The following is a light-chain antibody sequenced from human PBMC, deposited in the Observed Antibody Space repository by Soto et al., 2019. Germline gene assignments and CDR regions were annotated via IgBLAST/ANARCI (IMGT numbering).Light chain of an antibody. CDR2: AAS. J-gene: IGKJ1*01. Sequence: DIQMTQSPSSLSASVGDRVTISCRASQGISNYLAWYQQKPGEVPKLLIYAASTLQSGVPSRFSGSGSGTDFTLNISSLQPEDVATYYCQKYISAPPTFGLGTKVEIK. CDR3: QKYISAPPT. V-gene: IGKV1-27*01. CDR1: QGISNY.